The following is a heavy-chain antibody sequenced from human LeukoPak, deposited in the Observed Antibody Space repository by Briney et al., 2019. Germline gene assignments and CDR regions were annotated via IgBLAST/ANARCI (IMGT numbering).Heavy chain of an antibody. CDR1: GFTFSSYS. CDR3: ARDREGVVVPAANYIDY. D-gene: IGHD2-2*01. CDR2: ISSSSSYI. V-gene: IGHV3-21*01. Sequence: GGSLRLSCAASGFTFSSYSMYWVRQAPGKGLEWVSSISSSSSYIYYADSVKGRFTISRDNAKNSLYLQMNSLRAEDTAVYYCARDREGVVVPAANYIDYWGQGTLVTVSS. J-gene: IGHJ4*02.